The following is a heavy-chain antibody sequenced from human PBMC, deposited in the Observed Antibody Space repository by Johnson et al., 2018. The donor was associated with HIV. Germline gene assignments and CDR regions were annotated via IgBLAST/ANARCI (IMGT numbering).Heavy chain of an antibody. D-gene: IGHD2-15*01. V-gene: IGHV3-53*01. CDR1: GFTVSSNY. CDR2: IYSGGSP. Sequence: VESGGGLIQPGGSLRLSCAASGFTVSSNYMNWVRQPPGKGLEWVSVIYSGGSPYYADSVKGRFPLSRDNSKNPLYLQMNSLRAEDTAVYYCAREGIYCTGGRCYVAAFDIWGQGTKVTVSS. J-gene: IGHJ3*02. CDR3: AREGIYCTGGRCYVAAFDI.